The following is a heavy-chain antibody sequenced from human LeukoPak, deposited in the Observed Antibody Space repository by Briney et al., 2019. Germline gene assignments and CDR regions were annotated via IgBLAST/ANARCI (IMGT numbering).Heavy chain of an antibody. CDR1: GFTFNTYW. Sequence: GGSLRLSCAASGFTFNTYWMSWVRQAPGKGLEWVANIKQDGSEKYYVDSVKGRFTISRDNPKNSLYLQMNSLRAEDTAVYYCARAVYGDYGPLDYWGQGTLVTVSS. D-gene: IGHD4-17*01. J-gene: IGHJ4*02. CDR3: ARAVYGDYGPLDY. CDR2: IKQDGSEK. V-gene: IGHV3-7*01.